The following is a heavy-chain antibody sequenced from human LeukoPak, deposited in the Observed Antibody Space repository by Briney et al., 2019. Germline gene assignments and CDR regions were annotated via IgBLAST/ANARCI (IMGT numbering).Heavy chain of an antibody. Sequence: KPSETLSLTCTVSGGSISSYYWSWIRQPAGKGLEWIGRIYNSGSTTYHPSLKSRVTMSVDTSKNHFSLRLSSVTAADTAVYYCARDGRDGYKRGNYYYYYYMDVWGKGTTITVSS. CDR1: GGSISSYY. CDR2: IYNSGST. D-gene: IGHD5-24*01. V-gene: IGHV4-4*07. J-gene: IGHJ6*03. CDR3: ARDGRDGYKRGNYYYYYYMDV.